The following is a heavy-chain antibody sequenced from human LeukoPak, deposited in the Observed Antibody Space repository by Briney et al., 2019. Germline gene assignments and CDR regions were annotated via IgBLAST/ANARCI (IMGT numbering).Heavy chain of an antibody. D-gene: IGHD5-24*01. CDR1: GGSISSYY. J-gene: IGHJ3*02. V-gene: IGHV4-4*07. CDR2: IYTSGST. CDR3: ARVLDGYNWDAFDI. Sequence: SETLSLTCTVSGGSISSYYWSWIRQPAGKGLEWIGRIYTSGSTNYNPSLKSRVTMSVDTSKNQFSLKLSSVTAADTAVYYCARVLDGYNWDAFDIWGQGTMVTVSS.